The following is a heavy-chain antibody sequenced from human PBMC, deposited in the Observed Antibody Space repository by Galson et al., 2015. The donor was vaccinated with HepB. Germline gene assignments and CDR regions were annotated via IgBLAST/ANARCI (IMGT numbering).Heavy chain of an antibody. V-gene: IGHV4-59*08. D-gene: IGHD3-3*01. Sequence: ETLSLTCTVSGGSISSYYWSWIRQPPGKGLEWIGYIYYSGSTNYNPSLKSRVTISVDTSKNQFSLKLSSVTAADTAVYYCARHVFTTPYNWFDPWGQGTLVTVSS. CDR3: ARHVFTTPYNWFDP. J-gene: IGHJ5*02. CDR1: GGSISSYY. CDR2: IYYSGST.